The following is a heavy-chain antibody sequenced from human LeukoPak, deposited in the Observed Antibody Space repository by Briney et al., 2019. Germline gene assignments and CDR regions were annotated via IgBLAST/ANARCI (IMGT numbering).Heavy chain of an antibody. CDR1: GGSISSGDYS. D-gene: IGHD4-17*01. V-gene: IGHV4-30-4*07. CDR3: ARQGYADFSPRPFDY. Sequence: SETLSLTCAVSGGSISSGDYSWSWIRQPPGEGLEWIGFIYNSGNTYHNPSLKSRVTLSVDMSKNQFSLKLRSVTAADTAVFYCARQGYADFSPRPFDYWGQGTVVTVSS. CDR2: IYNSGNT. J-gene: IGHJ4*02.